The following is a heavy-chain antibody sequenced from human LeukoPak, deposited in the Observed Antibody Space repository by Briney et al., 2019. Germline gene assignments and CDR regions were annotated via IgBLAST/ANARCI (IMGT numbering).Heavy chain of an antibody. CDR1: GFTFSSYW. CDR2: INPDGSRT. Sequence: GGSLRLSCAASGFTFSSYWMHWVRQAPGKGLVWVSRINPDGSRTSYADSVKGRFTISRDNAKDTLYLQMNSLRAEDTAVYYCARVETGQWYFDLWGRGTLVTVSS. J-gene: IGHJ2*01. CDR3: ARVETGQWYFDL. V-gene: IGHV3-74*01. D-gene: IGHD1-14*01.